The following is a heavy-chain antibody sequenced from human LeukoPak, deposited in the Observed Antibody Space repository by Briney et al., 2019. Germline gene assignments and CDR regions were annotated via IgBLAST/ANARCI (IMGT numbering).Heavy chain of an antibody. J-gene: IGHJ4*02. CDR2: IIPMFGTA. D-gene: IGHD3-22*01. CDR1: GGTFSRHA. V-gene: IGHV1-69*05. CDR3: ATPYYDSSGYHALDY. Sequence: SVKVSCKASGGTFSRHATSWVRQAPGQGLEWVGGIIPMFGTANYTQKFQGRVTITTDESTSTGYMELSSLRSEDTAVYYCATPYYDSSGYHALDYWGQGTLVTVSS.